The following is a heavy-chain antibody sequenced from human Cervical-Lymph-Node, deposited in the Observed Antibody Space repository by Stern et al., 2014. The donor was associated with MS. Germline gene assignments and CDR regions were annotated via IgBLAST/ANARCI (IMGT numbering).Heavy chain of an antibody. Sequence: EVQLEESGGGLVQPGRSLRLSCAASGFTFDDYAMHWVRQAPGKGLEWVSGISWNSGSIGYADSVKGRFTISRDNAKNSLYLQMNSLRAEDTALYYCAKDQSAGHSSGWTFFDYWGQGTLVTVSS. V-gene: IGHV3-9*01. J-gene: IGHJ4*02. CDR2: ISWNSGSI. CDR1: GFTFDDYA. CDR3: AKDQSAGHSSGWTFFDY. D-gene: IGHD6-19*01.